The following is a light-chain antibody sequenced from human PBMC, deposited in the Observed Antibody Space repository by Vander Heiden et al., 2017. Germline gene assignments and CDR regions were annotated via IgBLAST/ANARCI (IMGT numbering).Light chain of an antibody. CDR1: NIGRKS. CDR2: DDS. Sequence: SYLLTPPPSVSVAPGQTARITCGGNNIGRKSVHWYQQKPGQAPVLVVYDDSDRPSGIPERFSGSNSGNTATLTISRVEAGDEADYYCQVWDISSDHVIFGGGTKPTVL. CDR3: QVWDISSDHVI. J-gene: IGLJ2*01. V-gene: IGLV3-21*02.